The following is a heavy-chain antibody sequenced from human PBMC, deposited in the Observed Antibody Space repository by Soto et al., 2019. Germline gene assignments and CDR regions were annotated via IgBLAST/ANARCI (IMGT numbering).Heavy chain of an antibody. V-gene: IGHV1-69*13. CDR2: IIPIFGTA. J-gene: IGHJ4*01. CDR3: AKVRSTTIFDVVSLFDY. CDR1: GGTFSSYA. Sequence: SVKVSCKASGGTFSSYAISWVRQAPGQGLEWMGGIIPIFGTANYAQKFQGRVTITADESTSTAYMELSSLRAEDTAVYYCAKVRSTTIFDVVSLFDYWGQGTLVTVSS. D-gene: IGHD3-3*01.